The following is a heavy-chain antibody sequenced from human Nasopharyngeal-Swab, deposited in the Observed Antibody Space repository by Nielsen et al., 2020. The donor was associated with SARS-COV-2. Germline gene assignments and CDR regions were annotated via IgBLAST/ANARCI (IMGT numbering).Heavy chain of an antibody. Sequence: GESLKISCAASGFTFSTYTMNWVRQAPGKGLEWVSSISGSSAYIWYADSVKGRFTVSRDNAKNSLYLQMNNLRADDTAIYYCARTAAFCGGDCYSEYFQHWGRGTLVTVSS. V-gene: IGHV3-21*01. D-gene: IGHD2-21*02. CDR3: ARTAAFCGGDCYSEYFQH. CDR1: GFTFSTYT. CDR2: ISGSSAYI. J-gene: IGHJ1*01.